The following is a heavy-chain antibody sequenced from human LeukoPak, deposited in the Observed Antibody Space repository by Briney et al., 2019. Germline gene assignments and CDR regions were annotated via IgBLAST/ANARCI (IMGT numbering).Heavy chain of an antibody. CDR1: GFTFSSYA. J-gene: IGHJ6*02. CDR2: ISGSGGST. CDR3: AKDKVGAITYYYYGMDV. D-gene: IGHD1-26*01. V-gene: IGHV3-23*01. Sequence: GGSLRLSCAASGFTFSSYAMSWVRQAPVKGLEWVSAISGSGGSTYYADSVKGRFTISRDNSKNTLYLQMNSLRAEDTAVYYCAKDKVGAITYYYYGMDVWGQGTTVTVSS.